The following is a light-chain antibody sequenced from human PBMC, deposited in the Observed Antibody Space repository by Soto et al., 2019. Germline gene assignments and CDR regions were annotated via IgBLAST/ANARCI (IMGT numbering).Light chain of an antibody. V-gene: IGLV2-14*01. CDR3: CSFTTSSTYV. CDR2: DVT. J-gene: IGLJ1*01. Sequence: QSVLTQPASVSGSPGQSITISCTGTSSDVGGYNYVSWYQQYPGKAPKVMIYDVTNRPSGVSNRLSGSGSGNTASLTISGLQAEDEADYYCCSFTTSSTYVFGTGTKLTVL. CDR1: SSDVGGYNY.